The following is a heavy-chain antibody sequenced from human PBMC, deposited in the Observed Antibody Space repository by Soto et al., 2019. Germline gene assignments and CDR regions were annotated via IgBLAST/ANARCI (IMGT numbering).Heavy chain of an antibody. CDR3: TRLNDYVEFFQH. J-gene: IGHJ1*01. D-gene: IGHD4-17*01. V-gene: IGHV4-39*01. CDR1: GGSISRSPYY. Sequence: QLQLQESGPGLVKPSETLSLTCTVSGGSISRSPYYWGWIRQPPGKGLEWIGSIFHSGSTYYNPSLKSRVTISVDTSNIKFSLKLSSVTAADTAVYYCTRLNDYVEFFQHWGQGTLVTVSS. CDR2: IFHSGST.